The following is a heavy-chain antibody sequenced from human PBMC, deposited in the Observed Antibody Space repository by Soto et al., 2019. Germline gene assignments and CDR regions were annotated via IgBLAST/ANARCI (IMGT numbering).Heavy chain of an antibody. Sequence: QLQLQESGSGLVKPSQTLSLTCAVSGGSISRGGYSWSWIRQPPWKGLEWIGYIYHSGSTYYNPSLKSQVTISVDKSKNQFSLKLRSVTAADTAVYYCARSRWGAGDAFDIWGQGTMVTRSS. CDR3: ARSRWGAGDAFDI. D-gene: IGHD1-26*01. CDR1: GGSISRGGYS. J-gene: IGHJ3*02. V-gene: IGHV4-30-2*01. CDR2: IYHSGST.